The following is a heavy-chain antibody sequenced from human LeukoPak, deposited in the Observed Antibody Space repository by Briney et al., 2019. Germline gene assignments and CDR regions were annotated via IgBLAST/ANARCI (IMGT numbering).Heavy chain of an antibody. V-gene: IGHV1-2*04. Sequence: ASVKVSCKASGYTFTGYYMHWVRQAPGQGLEWMGWINPNSGGTNYAQKFQGWVTMTRDTSISTAYMELSRLRSDDTAVYYCARDIVATSGAFDIWGQGTMVTVSP. CDR2: INPNSGGT. J-gene: IGHJ3*02. D-gene: IGHD5-12*01. CDR1: GYTFTGYY. CDR3: ARDIVATSGAFDI.